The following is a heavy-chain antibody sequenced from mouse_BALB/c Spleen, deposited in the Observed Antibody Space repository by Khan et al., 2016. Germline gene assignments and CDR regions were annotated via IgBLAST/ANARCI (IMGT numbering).Heavy chain of an antibody. CDR1: GYSITSDYA. V-gene: IGHV3-2*02. D-gene: IGHD2-14*01. Sequence: EVQLQESGPGLVKPSQSLSLTCTVTGYSITSDYAWNWIRQFPGNKLEWMGYISYSGSTSYNPSLKSRISITRDTSENQFFLQLNSVTTEDTATYYCARNGNRYERTWFAYWGQGTLVTVSA. CDR3: ARNGNRYERTWFAY. CDR2: ISYSGST. J-gene: IGHJ3*01.